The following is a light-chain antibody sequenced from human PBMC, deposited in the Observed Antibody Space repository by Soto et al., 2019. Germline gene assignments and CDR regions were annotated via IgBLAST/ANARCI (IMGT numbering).Light chain of an antibody. CDR2: GAS. CDR3: QQYGSSPPT. CDR1: QSISRY. V-gene: IGKV3-20*01. Sequence: TGLPQSPGTLSVSPGARTTRSCRASQSISRYLAWYQQKPGQGPRLLIYGASSTATGTPDRFSGSGSGTDFTLTINSLEPEDFALYYCQQYGSSPPTFGQGTKVDIK. J-gene: IGKJ1*01.